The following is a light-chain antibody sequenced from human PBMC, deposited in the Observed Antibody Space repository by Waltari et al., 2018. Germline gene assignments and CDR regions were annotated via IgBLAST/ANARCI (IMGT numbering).Light chain of an antibody. J-gene: IGKJ4*01. V-gene: IGKV1-5*03. CDR3: QQYNSYSLLT. CDR1: QSISNW. Sequence: DIQMTQSPSTLSASVGDRFSITCRASQSISNWWAWYQQKPGKAPKLLIYKASPFESGVPSRFSGSGSGTEFTLTISSLQPDDFATYYCQQYNSYSLLTFGGGTKVEIK. CDR2: KAS.